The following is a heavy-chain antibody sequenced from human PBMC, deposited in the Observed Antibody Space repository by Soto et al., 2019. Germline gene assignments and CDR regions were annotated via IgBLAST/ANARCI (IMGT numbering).Heavy chain of an antibody. CDR3: ARGQYYDFWSGYYSAYYYYYMDV. Sequence: ASVKVSCKASGYTFTSYDINWVRQATGQGLEWMGWMNHNSGNTGYAQKFQGRVTMTRNTSISTAYMELSSLRSEDTAVYYCARGQYYDFWSGYYSAYYYYYMDVWGKGTTVTVSS. CDR2: MNHNSGNT. CDR1: GYTFTSYD. V-gene: IGHV1-8*01. D-gene: IGHD3-3*01. J-gene: IGHJ6*03.